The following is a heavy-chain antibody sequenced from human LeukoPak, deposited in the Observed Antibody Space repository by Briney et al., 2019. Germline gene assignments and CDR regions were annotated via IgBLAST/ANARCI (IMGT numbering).Heavy chain of an antibody. Sequence: ASVKVSCKASGYTFTSYAMNWVRQAPGQGLEWMGWINTNTGNPTYAQGFTGRFVFSLDTSVSTAYLRISSLKAEDTTVYYCARKVRGALIEYFQHWGQGTLVTVSS. CDR3: ARKVRGALIEYFQH. D-gene: IGHD3-10*01. V-gene: IGHV7-4-1*02. J-gene: IGHJ1*01. CDR1: GYTFTSYA. CDR2: INTNTGNP.